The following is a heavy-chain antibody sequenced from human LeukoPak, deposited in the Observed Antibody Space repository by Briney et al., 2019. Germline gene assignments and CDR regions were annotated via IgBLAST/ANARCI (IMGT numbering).Heavy chain of an antibody. CDR3: ATLNTDGWYFDN. V-gene: IGHV4-59*08. CDR1: GFTVSSNY. J-gene: IGHJ4*02. CDR2: IYYSGAT. D-gene: IGHD5-24*01. Sequence: PGGSLRLSCAASGFTVSSNYMSWVRQAPGKGLEWIGSIYYSGATNSNPSLKSRLTISVDTSKNQFSLKLGSVTAADAAVYYCATLNTDGWYFDNWGQGTLVTVSS.